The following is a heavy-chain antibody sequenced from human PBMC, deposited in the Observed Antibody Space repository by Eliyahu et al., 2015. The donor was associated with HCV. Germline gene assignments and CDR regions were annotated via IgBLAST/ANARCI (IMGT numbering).Heavy chain of an antibody. J-gene: IGHJ6*04. CDR1: XGSFXPXY. CDR2: XDYSGXT. D-gene: IGHD2-8*01. CDR3: ARSQRVLNVMLYYYGMDV. Sequence: QVQLQESGPGLVKSSETLXLTCTVSXGSFXPXYWNWIRQSPGXGLEWIGXXDYSGXTTYNPSLKSRVTISIDTSKNQFSLKLSSVTAADTAVYYCARSQRVLNVMLYYYGMDVWGNGTTVTVSS. V-gene: IGHV4-59*01.